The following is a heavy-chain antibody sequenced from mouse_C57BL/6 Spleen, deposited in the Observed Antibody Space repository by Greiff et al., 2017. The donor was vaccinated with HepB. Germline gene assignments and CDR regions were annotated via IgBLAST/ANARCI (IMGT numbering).Heavy chain of an antibody. CDR3: TASRSGYSWFAY. CDR1: GFNIKDYY. D-gene: IGHD3-2*02. Sequence: VQLQQSGAELVRPGASVKLSCTASGFNIKDYYMHWVKQRPEQGLEWIGRIDPEDGDTEYAPKFQGKATMTADTSSNTAYLQLSSLTSEDTAVYYCTASRSGYSWFAYWGQGTLVTVSA. J-gene: IGHJ3*01. V-gene: IGHV14-1*01. CDR2: IDPEDGDT.